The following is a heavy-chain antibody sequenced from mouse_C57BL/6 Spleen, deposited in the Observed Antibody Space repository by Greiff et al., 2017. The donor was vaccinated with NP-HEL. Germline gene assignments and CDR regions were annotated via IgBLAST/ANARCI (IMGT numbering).Heavy chain of an antibody. CDR2: IDPEDGDT. J-gene: IGHJ1*03. D-gene: IGHD2-5*01. Sequence: EVQLQQSGAELVRPGASVKLSCTASGFNIKDYYMHWVKQRPEQGLEWIGRIDPEDGDTEYDPKFQGKATMTADTSSNTAYLQLSSLTAEDTAVYYCTGYSNYRYFDVWGTGTTVTVSS. V-gene: IGHV14-1*01. CDR1: GFNIKDYY. CDR3: TGYSNYRYFDV.